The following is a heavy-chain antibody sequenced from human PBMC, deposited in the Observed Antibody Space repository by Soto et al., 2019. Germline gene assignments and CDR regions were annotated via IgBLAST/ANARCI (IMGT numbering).Heavy chain of an antibody. D-gene: IGHD1-7*01. J-gene: IGHJ4*02. Sequence: QVQLVQSGAEVKKPGASVKVSCKASGYTFTGYYMHWVRQAPGQGLEWMGWINPNSGDTNYAQKFQGRVTMTRDTSISTAYMELSRLRSDDTAVYYCARAPEYNWNYRYYFDYWGQGTLVTVSS. CDR2: INPNSGDT. CDR1: GYTFTGYY. V-gene: IGHV1-2*02. CDR3: ARAPEYNWNYRYYFDY.